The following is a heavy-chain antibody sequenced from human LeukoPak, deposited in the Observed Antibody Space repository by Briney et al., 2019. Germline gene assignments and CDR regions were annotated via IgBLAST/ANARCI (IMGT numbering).Heavy chain of an antibody. D-gene: IGHD3-10*01. CDR2: IWSDGSNK. J-gene: IGHJ4*02. Sequence: PGGSLRLSCAASGFTFSSYGMHWVRQAPGKGLECVTIIWSDGSNKYYADSVKGRFTISRDNSKNTLYLQMNSLRAEDTAVYYCARTPSVYYGSGNYFDYWGQGTLVTVSS. V-gene: IGHV3-33*01. CDR3: ARTPSVYYGSGNYFDY. CDR1: GFTFSSYG.